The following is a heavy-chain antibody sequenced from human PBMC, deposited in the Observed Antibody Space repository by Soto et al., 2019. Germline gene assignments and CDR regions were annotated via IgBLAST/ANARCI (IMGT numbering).Heavy chain of an antibody. J-gene: IGHJ6*02. V-gene: IGHV1-18*04. Sequence: ASVKVSCKASGYTFTSYGISWVRQAPGQGLEWMGWISAYNGNTNYAQMFQGRVTMTTDTSTSAAYMEVRSLRLDDRAVYYCASTDSSSSPLYYYYGMDVWGQGTTVTVSS. CDR2: ISAYNGNT. D-gene: IGHD6-6*01. CDR1: GYTFTSYG. CDR3: ASTDSSSSPLYYYYGMDV.